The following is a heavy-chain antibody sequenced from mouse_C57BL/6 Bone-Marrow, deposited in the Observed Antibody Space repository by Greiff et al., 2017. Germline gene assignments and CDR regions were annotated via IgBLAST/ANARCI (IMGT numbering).Heavy chain of an antibody. D-gene: IGHD4-1*01. J-gene: IGHJ4*01. V-gene: IGHV1-53*01. CDR3: ARLTGTGYYAMDY. Sequence: QVQLQQPGTELVKPGASVKLSCKASGYTFTSYWMHWVKQRPGQGLEWIGNINPSNGGTNYNEKFKSKATLTVDKSSSTAYMQLSSLTSEDSVVYYCARLTGTGYYAMDYWGQGTSVTVSS. CDR1: GYTFTSYW. CDR2: INPSNGGT.